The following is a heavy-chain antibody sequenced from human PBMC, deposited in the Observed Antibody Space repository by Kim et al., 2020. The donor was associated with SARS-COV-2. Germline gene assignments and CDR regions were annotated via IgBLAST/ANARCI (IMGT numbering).Heavy chain of an antibody. V-gene: IGHV4-39*01. D-gene: IGHD2-21*01. CDR1: GASISSSGYY. CDR2: VYYTGST. J-gene: IGHJ4*02. CDR3: ARHVRVTFIRFLGLFPFDY. Sequence: SETLSLTCTVSGASISSSGYYWGWIRQPPGKGLEWIGSVYYTGSTYYNPSLKSRVTISVDTSKNQFSLKLSSVTAADTAVYYCARHVRVTFIRFLGLFPFDYWGQGTLVTVSS.